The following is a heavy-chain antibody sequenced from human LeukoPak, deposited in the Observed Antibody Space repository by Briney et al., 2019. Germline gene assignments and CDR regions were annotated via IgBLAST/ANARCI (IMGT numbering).Heavy chain of an antibody. Sequence: SETLSLTCTVSGGSISSYYWSWIRQPPGKGLEWIGYIYYSGSTNYNPSLKSRVTISVDTSQNQFSLKLSSVTAADTAVYYCARSIAAAGEGFDPWGQGTLVTVSS. D-gene: IGHD6-13*01. J-gene: IGHJ5*02. CDR3: ARSIAAAGEGFDP. V-gene: IGHV4-59*08. CDR1: GGSISSYY. CDR2: IYYSGST.